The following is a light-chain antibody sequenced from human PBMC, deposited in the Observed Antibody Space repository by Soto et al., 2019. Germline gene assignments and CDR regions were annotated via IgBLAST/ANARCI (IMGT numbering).Light chain of an antibody. J-gene: IGKJ5*01. V-gene: IGKV3-11*01. CDR1: QSVSDN. CDR3: QQRSNWPPIT. Sequence: ETVMTQSPDTLSLSPGERATLSFRASQSVSDNLAWYQQRPGQGPRLLIYDASNRATGIPARFSGSGSGTDFTLTISSLEPEDFAVYYCQQRSNWPPITFGQGTRLEIK. CDR2: DAS.